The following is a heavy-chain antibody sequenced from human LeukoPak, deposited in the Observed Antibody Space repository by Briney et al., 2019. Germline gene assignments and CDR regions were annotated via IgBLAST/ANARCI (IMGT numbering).Heavy chain of an antibody. Sequence: PGGSLRLSCAASGFIFDDYAMHWVRQGPGKGLEWVSLISGDGGSTYYADSVKGRFTISRDNSKKSLYLQMNSLRTEDTALYYCANDLDVATQSDAWGQGALVTVSS. CDR3: ANDLDVATQSDA. J-gene: IGHJ5*02. CDR1: GFIFDDYA. V-gene: IGHV3-43*02. D-gene: IGHD5-12*01. CDR2: ISGDGGST.